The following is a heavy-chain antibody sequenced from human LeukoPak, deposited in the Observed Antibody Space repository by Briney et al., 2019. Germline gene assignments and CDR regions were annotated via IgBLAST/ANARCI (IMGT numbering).Heavy chain of an antibody. J-gene: IGHJ4*02. CDR2: IGISSGNT. Sequence: GVSLRLSCAASGFSFGDYSMNWVRQAPGKGLEWISYIGISSGNTYYADSVKGRFTISGDKARDSLYLQMNSLRVEDTAVYYCARDYKYAFDNWGQGTLVTVSS. CDR1: GFSFGDYS. CDR3: ARDYKYAFDN. V-gene: IGHV3-48*01. D-gene: IGHD5-24*01.